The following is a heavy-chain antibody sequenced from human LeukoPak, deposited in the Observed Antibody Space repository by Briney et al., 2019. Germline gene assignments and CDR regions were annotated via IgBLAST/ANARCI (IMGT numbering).Heavy chain of an antibody. Sequence: PGGSLRLSCAASGFTFSSYAMSWVRQAPGEGLEWVSAISGSGGSTYYADSVKGRFTISRDNSKNTLYLQMNSLRAEDTAVYYCAKRLAAAGTRSVDYWGQGTLVTVSS. CDR1: GFTFSSYA. CDR3: AKRLAAAGTRSVDY. D-gene: IGHD6-13*01. J-gene: IGHJ4*02. V-gene: IGHV3-23*01. CDR2: ISGSGGST.